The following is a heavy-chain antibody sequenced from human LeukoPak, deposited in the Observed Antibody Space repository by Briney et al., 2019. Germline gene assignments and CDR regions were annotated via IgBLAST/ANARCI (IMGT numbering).Heavy chain of an antibody. CDR1: GDSTSSRYHF. Sequence: SETLSLTCTISGDSTSSRYHFWGWIRQPPGKGLEWIGCIYFRGSTYYSPSLKSRVTMSVDTSTTQCSLQLKSMTAADTAVYYCARAEKEGYYYIYAWGKGTTVTASS. J-gene: IGHJ6*03. V-gene: IGHV4-39*07. CDR2: IYFRGST. CDR3: ARAEKEGYYYIYA.